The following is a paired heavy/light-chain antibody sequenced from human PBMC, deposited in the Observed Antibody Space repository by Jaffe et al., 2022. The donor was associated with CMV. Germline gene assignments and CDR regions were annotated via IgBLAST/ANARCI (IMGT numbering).Heavy chain of an antibody. J-gene: IGHJ4*02. Sequence: EVQLVESGGGLVQPGRSLRLSCTASGFTFGDYAMNWVRQAPGKGLEWVGFIRGKAYGGTTEYAASVKGRFTISRDDSKSIAYMQMNNLKTEDTAVYYCISGGYSSGWYIDFDYWGQGTLVTVSS. V-gene: IGHV3-49*04. CDR3: ISGGYSSGWYIDFDY. CDR1: GFTFGDYA. CDR2: IRGKAYGGTT. D-gene: IGHD6-19*01.
Light chain of an antibody. CDR3: QQSYSTLT. V-gene: IGKV1-39*01. J-gene: IGKJ4*01. CDR1: QSIDIY. Sequence: DIQMTQSPSSLSASVGDRVTITCRTSQSIDIYLNWYQQKAGKAPKLLIYAASRLQSGVPSRFSGSGSGTDFTLAISSLQPEDFATYFCQQSYSTLTFGGGTKVE. CDR2: AAS.